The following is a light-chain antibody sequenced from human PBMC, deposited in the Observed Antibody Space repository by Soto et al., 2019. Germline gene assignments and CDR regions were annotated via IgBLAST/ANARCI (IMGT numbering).Light chain of an antibody. Sequence: EVVLTQSPGTLSLSPGERATLSCRASQSVTNNYLAWYQQRPGLAPRLLIYGASSRATGIPDRFSGSGSGTVFTLTISSLQPDDFATYYCQHYNSYSEAFGQGTKVELK. J-gene: IGKJ1*01. CDR3: QHYNSYSEA. CDR2: GAS. CDR1: QSVTNNY. V-gene: IGKV3-20*01.